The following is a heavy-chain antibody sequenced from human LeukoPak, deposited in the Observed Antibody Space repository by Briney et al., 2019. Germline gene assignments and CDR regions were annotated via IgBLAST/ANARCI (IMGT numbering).Heavy chain of an antibody. Sequence: TSETLSLTCTVSGSSISSYYWSWIRQPAGKGLEWIGRIYTSGSTNYNPSLKSRVTISVDTSKNQFSLKLSSVTAADTAVYYCARVADYYDSSGYLHAEYFQHWGQGTLVTVSS. D-gene: IGHD3-22*01. CDR3: ARVADYYDSSGYLHAEYFQH. CDR2: IYTSGST. J-gene: IGHJ1*01. V-gene: IGHV4-4*07. CDR1: GSSISSYY.